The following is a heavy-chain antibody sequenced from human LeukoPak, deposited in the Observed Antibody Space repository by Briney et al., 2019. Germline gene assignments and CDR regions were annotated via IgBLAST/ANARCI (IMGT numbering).Heavy chain of an antibody. CDR2: MNPNSGNT. J-gene: IGHJ3*02. D-gene: IGHD1-26*01. CDR1: GYTFTSYD. CDR3: ARASTLEPRIVGASGAFDI. V-gene: IGHV1-8*01. Sequence: ASVKVSCKASGYTFTSYDINWVRQATGQGLEWMGWMNPNSGNTGYAQKFQGSVTMTRNTSISTAYMELSSLRSEDTAVYYCARASTLEPRIVGASGAFDIWGQGTMVTVSS.